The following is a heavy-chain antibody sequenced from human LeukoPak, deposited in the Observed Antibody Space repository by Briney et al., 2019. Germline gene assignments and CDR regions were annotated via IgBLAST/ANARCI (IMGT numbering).Heavy chain of an antibody. V-gene: IGHV1-69*04. CDR2: IIPMFGIT. CDR1: GYTFASYG. Sequence: SVKVSCKASGYTFASYGISWVRQAPGQGPEWMGRIIPMFGITNYAQKFQGRVTITADKSTSTAYMEVSSLRSEDTAVYYCARVVQRDAHYYYHAMDVWGQGTTVTVSS. J-gene: IGHJ6*02. D-gene: IGHD2-2*01. CDR3: ARVVQRDAHYYYHAMDV.